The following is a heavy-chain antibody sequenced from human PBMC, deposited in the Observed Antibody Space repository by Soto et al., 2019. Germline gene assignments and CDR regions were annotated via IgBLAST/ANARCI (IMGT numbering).Heavy chain of an antibody. J-gene: IGHJ5*02. V-gene: IGHV4-34*01. D-gene: IGHD3-3*01. CDR1: GGSFSGYY. CDR2: INHSGST. Sequence: SETLSLTCAVYGGSFSGYYWSWIRQPPGKGLEWIGEINHSGSTNYNPSLKSRVTISVDTSKNQFSLKLSSVTAADTAVYYCARSTRRDYDFWSARLRNNRFTPWGQGTLVTVSA. CDR3: ARSTRRDYDFWSARLRNNRFTP.